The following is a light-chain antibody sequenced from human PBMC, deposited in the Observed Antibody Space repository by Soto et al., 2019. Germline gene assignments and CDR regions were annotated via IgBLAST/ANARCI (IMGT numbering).Light chain of an antibody. V-gene: IGKV3-20*01. CDR3: QQSTT. J-gene: IGKJ1*01. CDR1: QSVSSSY. Sequence: LPLPQSPRTLSLSPGERVTLSCRASQSVSSSYLAWYQQKPGQAPRLLIYGASSRATGIPDRFSGSGSGTDFSLTISSLEPDDFAVYYCQQSTTFGQGTKVDIK. CDR2: GAS.